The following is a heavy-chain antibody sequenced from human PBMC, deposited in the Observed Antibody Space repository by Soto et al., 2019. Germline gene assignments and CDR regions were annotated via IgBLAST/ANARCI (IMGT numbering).Heavy chain of an antibody. CDR1: GFTFSSYS. J-gene: IGHJ6*02. CDR3: ARNIIAAAGIDYYYGMDV. CDR2: ISSSSSYI. Sequence: EVQLVESGGGLVKPGGSLRLSCAASGFTFSSYSMNWVRQAPGKGLEWVSSISSSSSYIYYADSVKGRFTISRDNAKNSLYLQMNSLRAEDTAVYYCARNIIAAAGIDYYYGMDVWGQGTTVTVSS. V-gene: IGHV3-21*01. D-gene: IGHD6-13*01.